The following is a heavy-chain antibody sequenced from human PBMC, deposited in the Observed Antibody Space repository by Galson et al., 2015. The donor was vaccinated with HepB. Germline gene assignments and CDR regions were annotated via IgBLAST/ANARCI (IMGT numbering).Heavy chain of an antibody. CDR3: AKPQRVRGVILYYYGMDV. CDR1: GFTFSSYA. J-gene: IGHJ6*02. V-gene: IGHV3-23*01. D-gene: IGHD3-10*01. Sequence: SLRLSCAASGFTFSSYAMSWVRQAPGKGLEWVSAISGSGGSTYYADSVKGRFTISRDNSKNTLYLQMNSLRAEDTAVYYCAKPQRVRGVILYYYGMDVWGQGTTVTVSS. CDR2: ISGSGGST.